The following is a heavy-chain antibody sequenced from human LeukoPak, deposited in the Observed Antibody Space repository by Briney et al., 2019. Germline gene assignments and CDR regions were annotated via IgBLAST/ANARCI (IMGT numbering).Heavy chain of an antibody. Sequence: SQTLSLTFAFSGDSVPRNSAAWNWLRRSPSRAVEGLGRTYFRSKWFNDYAISVKSRITIHPHPSQNQFSLQLNSVTPQDTAVYYCARELSGGYWYFDLWGRGTLVTVSS. V-gene: IGHV6-1*01. CDR2: TYFRSKWFN. D-gene: IGHD2/OR15-2a*01. CDR3: ARELSGGYWYFDL. CDR1: GDSVPRNSAA. J-gene: IGHJ2*01.